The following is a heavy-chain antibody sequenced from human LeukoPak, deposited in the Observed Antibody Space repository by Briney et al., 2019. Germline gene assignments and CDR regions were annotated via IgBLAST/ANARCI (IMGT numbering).Heavy chain of an antibody. Sequence: GRSLRLSCGASGFTFSNYGMHWVRQAPGKGLEWVAVISSDGSNKYYADSVKGRFTISRDNSKNTLFLQMNSLRAEDTVVYYCAKDGLWFGDLTYFDYWGQGTLVTVSS. CDR1: GFTFSNYG. D-gene: IGHD3-10*01. CDR2: ISSDGSNK. J-gene: IGHJ4*02. V-gene: IGHV3-30*18. CDR3: AKDGLWFGDLTYFDY.